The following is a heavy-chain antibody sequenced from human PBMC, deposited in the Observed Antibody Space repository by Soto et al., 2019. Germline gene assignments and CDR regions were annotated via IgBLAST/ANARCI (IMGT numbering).Heavy chain of an antibody. CDR2: INYSGST. V-gene: IGHV4-59*01. CDR3: ERENYYALDY. Sequence: PSETLSLTCTVSSGSISSYNWNWVRQPPGKGLEWIGFINYSGSTHYNRSLKSRVTISLDTSKNRFSLKLTSVTAAGRAGYYCERENYYALDYWGPGTLVTVYS. CDR1: SGSISSYN. D-gene: IGHD3-10*01. J-gene: IGHJ4*02.